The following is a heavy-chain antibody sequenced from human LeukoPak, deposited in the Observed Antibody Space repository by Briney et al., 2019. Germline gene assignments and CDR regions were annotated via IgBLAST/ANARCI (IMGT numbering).Heavy chain of an antibody. V-gene: IGHV4-39*07. J-gene: IGHJ4*02. CDR2: IYYSGST. CDR1: GGSISSSSYY. Sequence: SETLSLTCTVSGGSISSSSYYWGWIRQPPGKGLEWIGSIYYSGSTYYNPSLKSRVTISVDTSKNQFSLKLSSVTAADTAVYYCARDRRFTAPSNYYDSSGYHDYWGQGTLVTVSS. D-gene: IGHD3-22*01. CDR3: ARDRRFTAPSNYYDSSGYHDY.